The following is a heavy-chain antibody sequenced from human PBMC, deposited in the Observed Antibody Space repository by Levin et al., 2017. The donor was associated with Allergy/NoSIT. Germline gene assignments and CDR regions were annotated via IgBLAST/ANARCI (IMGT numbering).Heavy chain of an antibody. J-gene: IGHJ6*02. CDR1: GDSMSGRDYY. CDR3: ARDDFAWFGECYGMDV. CDR2: IHHSGSA. Sequence: SETLSLTCTVSGDSMSGRDYYWTWIRQYPGRGLEWIGFIHHSGSAYYNPSLKSRLAMSLDTSKSQFSLRLTSVTVAATAGYFCARDDFAWFGECYGMDVWGQGTTVIVSS. D-gene: IGHD3-10*01. V-gene: IGHV4-31*03.